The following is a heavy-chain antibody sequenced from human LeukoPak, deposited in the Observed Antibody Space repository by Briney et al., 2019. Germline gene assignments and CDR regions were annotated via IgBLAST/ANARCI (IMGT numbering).Heavy chain of an antibody. V-gene: IGHV4-39*01. Sequence: SETLSLTCTVSGGSISSSSYYWGWIRQPPGKGLEWIGSIYYSGSTYYNPSLKSRVTISVDTSKNQFSLKLSSVTAADTAVYYCARTIAVAESYDMDVWGQGTTVTVSS. J-gene: IGHJ6*02. CDR2: IYYSGST. CDR1: GGSISSSSYY. CDR3: ARTIAVAESYDMDV. D-gene: IGHD6-19*01.